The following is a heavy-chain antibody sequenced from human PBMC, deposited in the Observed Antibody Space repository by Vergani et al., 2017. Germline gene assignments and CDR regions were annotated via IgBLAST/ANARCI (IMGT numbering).Heavy chain of an antibody. CDR3: ARARYYDSSGYSYAFDI. V-gene: IGHV3-7*01. Sequence: EVQLLESGGGLVQPGGSLRLSCAASGFTFYTYAMSWVRQAPGKGLEWVANIKQDGSEKYYVDSVKGRFTISRDNAKNSLYLQMNSLRAEDTAVYYCARARYYDSSGYSYAFDIWGQGTVVTVSS. J-gene: IGHJ3*02. CDR1: GFTFYTYA. CDR2: IKQDGSEK. D-gene: IGHD3-22*01.